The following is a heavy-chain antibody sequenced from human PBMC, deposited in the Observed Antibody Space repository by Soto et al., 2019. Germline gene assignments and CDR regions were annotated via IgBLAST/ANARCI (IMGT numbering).Heavy chain of an antibody. CDR2: ISGSGGST. CDR3: AKGQHSSGYYYYYYGMDV. J-gene: IGHJ6*02. CDR1: GFTFSSYA. D-gene: IGHD3-22*01. Sequence: GGSLRLSCAASGFTFSSYAMSWVRQAPGKGLEWVSAISGSGGSTYYADCVKGRFTISRDNSKNTLYLQMNSLRAEDTAVYYCAKGQHSSGYYYYYYGMDVWGQGTTVTVSS. V-gene: IGHV3-23*01.